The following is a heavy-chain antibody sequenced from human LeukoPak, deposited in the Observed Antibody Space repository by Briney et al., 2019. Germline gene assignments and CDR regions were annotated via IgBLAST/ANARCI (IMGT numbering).Heavy chain of an antibody. CDR2: IYSGGTI. D-gene: IGHD3-22*01. CDR3: VRAVHHNFYSDSSGYYGDAFDV. J-gene: IGHJ3*01. Sequence: GGSLRLSCEASGFSIRTYYMSWIRQVPGKGLEWVSVIYSGGTIRYADSVKGRFTFSRDNFKDTLNLQMNSLRADDTAVYYCVRAVHHNFYSDSSGYYGDAFDVWGQGTVVTVSS. V-gene: IGHV3-53*01. CDR1: GFSIRTYY.